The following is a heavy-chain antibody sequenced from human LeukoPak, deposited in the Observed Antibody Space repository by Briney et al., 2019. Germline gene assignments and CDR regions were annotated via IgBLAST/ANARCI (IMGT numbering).Heavy chain of an antibody. J-gene: IGHJ4*02. CDR1: GYTFTGYY. CDR2: INPNSGGT. D-gene: IGHD3-22*01. CDR3: AISSGYKLTPPDY. Sequence: GASVKVSCKASGYTFTGYYMHWVRQAPGQGLEWMGRINPNSGGTNYAQKFQGRVTMTRDTSISTAYMELSRLRSDDTAVYYCAISSGYKLTPPDYWGQGTLVTVSS. V-gene: IGHV1-2*06.